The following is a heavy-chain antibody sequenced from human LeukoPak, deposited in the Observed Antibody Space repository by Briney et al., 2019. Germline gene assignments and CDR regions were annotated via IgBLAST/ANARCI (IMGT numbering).Heavy chain of an antibody. J-gene: IGHJ5*02. CDR3: AREEIDSSSSKTNWFDP. D-gene: IGHD6-13*01. CDR1: GYTFTSYG. Sequence: ASVKVSCKASGYTFTSYGISWVRQAPGQGLEWMGWISAYNGNTNYAQKLQGRVTMTTDTSTSTAYMELSRLRSDDTAVYYCAREEIDSSSSKTNWFDPWGQGTLVTVSS. V-gene: IGHV1-18*01. CDR2: ISAYNGNT.